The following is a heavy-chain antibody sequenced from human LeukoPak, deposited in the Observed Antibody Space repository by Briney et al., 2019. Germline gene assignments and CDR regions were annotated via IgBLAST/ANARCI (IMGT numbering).Heavy chain of an antibody. CDR3: ARGYSDSSGIDY. CDR2: ISGTGSDT. Sequence: GGSLRLSCAASGLIFSSYVMSWVRQAPGKGLEWVSTISGTGSDTYYTDSVKGRFTISRDNAKNSLYLQMNSLRAEDTAVYYCARGYSDSSGIDYWGQGTLVTVSS. J-gene: IGHJ4*02. V-gene: IGHV3-23*01. D-gene: IGHD3-22*01. CDR1: GLIFSSYV.